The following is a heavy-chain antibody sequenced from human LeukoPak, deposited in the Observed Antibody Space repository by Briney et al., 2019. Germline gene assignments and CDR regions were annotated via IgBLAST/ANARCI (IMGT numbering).Heavy chain of an antibody. CDR2: IYYSGST. V-gene: IGHV4-39*07. Sequence: SETLSLTCTVSGGSISSSSYYWGWIRRPPGKGLECIGSIYYSGSTYYNPSLKSRVTMSVDTSKNQFSLKLSSVTAADTAVYYCARDTYYYDSSGYYSLVYWGQGTLVTVSS. J-gene: IGHJ4*02. CDR3: ARDTYYYDSSGYYSLVY. D-gene: IGHD3-22*01. CDR1: GGSISSSSYY.